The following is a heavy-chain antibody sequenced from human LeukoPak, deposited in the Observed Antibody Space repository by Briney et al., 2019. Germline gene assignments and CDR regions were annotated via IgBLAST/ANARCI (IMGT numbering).Heavy chain of an antibody. CDR3: ARGGTVLRYFDWFDY. Sequence: SVKVSCKASGYTFTGYYMHWVRQAPGQGLEWMGGIIPIFGTANYAQKFQGRVTITTDESTSTAYMELSSLRSEDTAVYYCARGGTVLRYFDWFDYWGQGTLVTVSS. CDR1: GYTFTGYY. CDR2: IIPIFGTA. J-gene: IGHJ4*02. V-gene: IGHV1-69*05. D-gene: IGHD3-9*01.